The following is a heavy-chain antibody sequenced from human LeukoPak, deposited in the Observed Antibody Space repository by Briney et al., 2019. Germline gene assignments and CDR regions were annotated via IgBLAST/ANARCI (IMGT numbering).Heavy chain of an antibody. CDR1: GYTLTELS. CDR2: FDPEDGET. V-gene: IGHV1-24*01. CDR3: ARIMVRGVLITKYYFDS. D-gene: IGHD3-10*01. J-gene: IGHJ4*02. Sequence: GASVKVSCKVSGYTLTELSMHWVRQAPGKGLEWMGGFDPEDGETIYAQKFQGRVTMTRDTSTSTVYMELSSLRAEDTAVYYCARIMVRGVLITKYYFDSWGQGTLVTVSS.